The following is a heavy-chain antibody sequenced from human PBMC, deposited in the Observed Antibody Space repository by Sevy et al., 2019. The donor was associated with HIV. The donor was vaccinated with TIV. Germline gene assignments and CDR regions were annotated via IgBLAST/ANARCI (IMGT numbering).Heavy chain of an antibody. V-gene: IGHV1-8*01. CDR1: GYTYTSYD. D-gene: IGHD6-13*01. Sequence: ASVKVSCKTSGYTYTSYDINWVRPATRQGLEWMGWMNPDSGKRGYAQKFQGRVTMTTNTSISTAYMELRSLRSEDSAVYYCARADLDSSTFFYYYGMDVWGQGTTVTVSS. CDR2: MNPDSGKR. CDR3: ARADLDSSTFFYYYGMDV. J-gene: IGHJ6*02.